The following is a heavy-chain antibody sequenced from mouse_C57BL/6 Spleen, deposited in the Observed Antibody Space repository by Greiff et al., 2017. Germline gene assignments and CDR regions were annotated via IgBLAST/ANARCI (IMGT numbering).Heavy chain of an antibody. CDR3: ARNGDGYYSYYFDY. D-gene: IGHD2-3*01. V-gene: IGHV5-17*01. Sequence: DVMLVESGGGLVKPGGSLKLSCAASGFSFSDYGLHWVRQAPEKGLEWVAYISSGSSTFYYADTVKGRFTISRDNANNTLFLQMTSLRSEDTAMYYCARNGDGYYSYYFDYWGQGTTLTVSA. J-gene: IGHJ2*01. CDR2: ISSGSSTF. CDR1: GFSFSDYG.